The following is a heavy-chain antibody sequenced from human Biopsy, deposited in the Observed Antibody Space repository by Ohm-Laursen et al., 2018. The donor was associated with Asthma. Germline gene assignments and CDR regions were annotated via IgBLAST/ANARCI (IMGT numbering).Heavy chain of an antibody. V-gene: IGHV3-64D*08. CDR2: IATDGSNK. D-gene: IGHD2-21*01. CDR3: VKDHSAGYYYFDD. Sequence: GSRRLSCAASGFTFSSYSMHWVRQAPGRGPEYVSFIATDGSNKFYADSVKGRFTVSRDNSKHTLYLHMTGLRADDTGVYYCVKDHSAGYYYFDDWGQGAQVTVSS. J-gene: IGHJ4*02. CDR1: GFTFSSYS.